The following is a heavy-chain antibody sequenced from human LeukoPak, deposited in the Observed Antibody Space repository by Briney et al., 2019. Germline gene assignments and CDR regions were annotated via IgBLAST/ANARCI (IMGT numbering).Heavy chain of an antibody. CDR3: TKGGTVGFDS. J-gene: IGHJ4*02. CDR2: INSDGSST. D-gene: IGHD1-1*01. V-gene: IGHV3-74*01. CDR1: GFTFNTYW. Sequence: PGGSLRLSCAASGFTFNTYWMHWVRQSPGKGLVWVSRINSDGSSTTYADSVKGRFTISRDNAKNTVCLQMNSLRDEDTAVYYCTKGGTVGFDSWGQGTVVTVSS.